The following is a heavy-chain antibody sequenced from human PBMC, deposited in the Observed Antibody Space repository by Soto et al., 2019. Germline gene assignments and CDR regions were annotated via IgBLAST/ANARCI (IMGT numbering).Heavy chain of an antibody. Sequence: PSETLSLTCTVSGGSISSYYWIWIRQPPGKGLEWIGYIYYSGSTNYNPSLKSRVTISVDTSENQFSLKLSSVTAADTAVYYCARVWGGAFDIWGQGTMVTVSS. D-gene: IGHD3-10*01. CDR1: GGSISSYY. CDR2: IYYSGST. J-gene: IGHJ3*02. CDR3: ARVWGGAFDI. V-gene: IGHV4-59*01.